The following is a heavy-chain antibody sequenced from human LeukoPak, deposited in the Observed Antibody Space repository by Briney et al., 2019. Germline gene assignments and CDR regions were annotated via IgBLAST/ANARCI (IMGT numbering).Heavy chain of an antibody. J-gene: IGHJ5*02. CDR3: ARAWTGSGSPREYNWFDP. V-gene: IGHV1-18*01. D-gene: IGHD3-10*01. CDR2: ISAYNGNT. Sequence: ASVKVSCKASGYTFTSYGISWVRQAPGQGLEWMGWISAYNGNTNYAQKLQGRVTMTTDTSTSTAYMELGSLGSDDTAVYYCARAWTGSGSPREYNWFDPWGQGTLVIVSS. CDR1: GYTFTSYG.